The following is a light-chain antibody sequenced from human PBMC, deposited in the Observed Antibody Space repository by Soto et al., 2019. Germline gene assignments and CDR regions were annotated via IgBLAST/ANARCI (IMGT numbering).Light chain of an antibody. J-gene: IGLJ2*01. CDR2: DVN. CDR1: SSDVGGYIY. CDR3: ASFTRSVTVV. Sequence: QSALTQPASVSGSPGQSITISCAGTSSDVGGYIYVSWYQQHPGKVPRLIISDVNKRPSGVSDRFSGSKSGNTASLTISGLQAEDEADYYCASFTRSVTVVFGGGTKVTVL. V-gene: IGLV2-14*03.